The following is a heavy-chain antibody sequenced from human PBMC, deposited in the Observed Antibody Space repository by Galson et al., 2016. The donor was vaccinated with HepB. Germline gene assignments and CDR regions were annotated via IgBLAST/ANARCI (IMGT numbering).Heavy chain of an antibody. CDR3: AKDSSSAL. CDR2: ISYDGSNK. V-gene: IGHV3-30*04. D-gene: IGHD6-6*01. J-gene: IGHJ2*01. Sequence: SLRLSCAASGFTFSTYAMHWVRQAPGKGLEWVAVISYDGSNKYYADSVKGRFTISRDNSKNTLFLQMNSLRPEDTAVYYCAKDSSSALWGRGTLVTVSS. CDR1: GFTFSTYA.